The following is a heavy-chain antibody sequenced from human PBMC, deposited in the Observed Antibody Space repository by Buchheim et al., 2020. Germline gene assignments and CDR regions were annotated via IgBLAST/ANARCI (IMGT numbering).Heavy chain of an antibody. CDR2: INPGGEPI. CDR1: GYTFTRFY. D-gene: IGHD3-10*01. J-gene: IGHJ4*02. CDR3: ARELGSTYYFDY. V-gene: IGHV1-46*03. Sequence: QVQLVQSGAEVKKPGASVRISCKASGYTFTRFYIHWFRQAPGQGLEWMGIINPGGEPITYALKFQGRGTMTRDTSTNTVYMELSSLRSEDTAMYYCARELGSTYYFDYWGQGTL.